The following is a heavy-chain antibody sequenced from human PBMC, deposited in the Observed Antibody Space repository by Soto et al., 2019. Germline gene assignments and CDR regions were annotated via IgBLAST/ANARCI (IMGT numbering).Heavy chain of an antibody. CDR1: GFTFGSHG. V-gene: IGHV3-30*18. CDR2: ISYDETNE. J-gene: IGHJ6*02. Sequence: QVQLVESGGGLVQPGGSLRLTCVASGFTFGSHGMHWVRQAPGTGLEWVAVISYDETNEYYVDSVTRRFTISRDNSKSTLYLHMIRLRTEDTGVDNCAKDLRTTIYDYGMDVWGQGTTVTFS. D-gene: IGHD2-21*01. CDR3: AKDLRTTIYDYGMDV.